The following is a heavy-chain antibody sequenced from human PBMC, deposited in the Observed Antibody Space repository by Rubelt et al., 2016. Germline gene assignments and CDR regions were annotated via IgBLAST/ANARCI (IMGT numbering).Heavy chain of an antibody. V-gene: IGHV3-74*01. Sequence: ESGGGLVQPGGSLRLSCTASGLIFTDYWFHWVRQAPGKGLVWVSHISKHGEYTAYADSVQVRFTIPRDNARNTLYLQMNSLRADDTAVYYCAKAAGASAGKGGWFDPWGQGTLVTVSS. CDR1: GLIFTDYW. J-gene: IGHJ5*02. CDR2: ISKHGEYT. CDR3: AKAAGASAGKGGWFDP. D-gene: IGHD6-13*01.